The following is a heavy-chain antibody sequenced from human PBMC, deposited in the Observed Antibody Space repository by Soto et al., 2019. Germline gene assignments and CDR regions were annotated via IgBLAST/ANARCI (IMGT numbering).Heavy chain of an antibody. J-gene: IGHJ4*02. V-gene: IGHV1-18*01. Sequence: QVQLVQTGAEVKQPVASVQVSCKATGYTFTRYSVSWVRQAPGQGLEWMGWISAYNGNTNYAQKLQGRVTMTTDTPTSAAYMQLRSLRSDDTAVYYCAGESTRSCHDYCGQGTLVTVSS. CDR3: AGESTRSCHDY. CDR1: GYTFTRYS. CDR2: ISAYNGNT. D-gene: IGHD2-2*01.